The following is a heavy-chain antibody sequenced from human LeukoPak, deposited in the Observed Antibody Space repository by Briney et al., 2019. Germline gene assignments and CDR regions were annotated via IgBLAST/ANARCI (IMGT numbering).Heavy chain of an antibody. J-gene: IGHJ6*02. D-gene: IGHD4-4*01. Sequence: PSETLSLTCAVYGGSFSGYYWSWICQLPGKGLEWIGEINHSGSTNYNPSLRSRVTISVDTSKNQFSLKLSSVTAADTAVYYCARVQYYYGMDVWGQGTTVTVSS. CDR2: INHSGST. CDR3: ARVQYYYGMDV. V-gene: IGHV4-34*01. CDR1: GGSFSGYY.